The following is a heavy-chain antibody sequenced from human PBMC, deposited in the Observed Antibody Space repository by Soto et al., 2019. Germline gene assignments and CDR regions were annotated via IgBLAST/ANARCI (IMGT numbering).Heavy chain of an antibody. J-gene: IGHJ4*02. V-gene: IGHV3-7*01. Sequence: PGGSLRLSCAASGFTFSSYWMSWVRQAPGKGLEWVANIKQDGSEKYYVDSVKGRFTISRDNAKNSLYLQMNSLRAEDTAVYYCAREGGIRYFDWLFGPFDYWGQGTLVTVSS. CDR1: GFTFSSYW. CDR3: AREGGIRYFDWLFGPFDY. CDR2: IKQDGSEK. D-gene: IGHD3-9*01.